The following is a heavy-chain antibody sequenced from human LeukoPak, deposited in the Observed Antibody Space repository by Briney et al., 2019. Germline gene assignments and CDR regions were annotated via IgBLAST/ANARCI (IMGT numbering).Heavy chain of an antibody. J-gene: IGHJ5*02. CDR1: GFTFSSYG. D-gene: IGHD3-10*01. CDR2: IWYDGSNK. CDR3: ARDDYGWGSYYNSFDP. Sequence: PGGSLRLSCAASGFTFSSYGMHWVRQAPGKGLEWVAVIWYDGSNKYYADSVKGRFTISRDNSKNTLYLQMNSLRAEDTAVYYCARDDYGWGSYYNSFDPWGQGTLVTVSS. V-gene: IGHV3-33*01.